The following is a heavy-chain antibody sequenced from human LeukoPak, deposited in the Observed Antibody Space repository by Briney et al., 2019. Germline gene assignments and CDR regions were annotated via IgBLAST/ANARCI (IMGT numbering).Heavy chain of an antibody. V-gene: IGHV1-8*03. CDR3: ARANYGGNSGIGYYYMDV. CDR2: MNPNSGNT. J-gene: IGHJ6*03. D-gene: IGHD4-23*01. CDR1: GYTFTSYF. Sequence: ASVKVSCKTSGYTFTSYFIHWVRQATGQGLEWMGWMNPNSGNTGYAQKFQGRVTITRSTSISTAYMELSSLRSEDTAVYYCARANYGGNSGIGYYYMDVWGKGTTVTVSS.